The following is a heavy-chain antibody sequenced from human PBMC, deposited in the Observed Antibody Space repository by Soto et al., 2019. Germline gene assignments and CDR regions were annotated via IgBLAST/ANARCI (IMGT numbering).Heavy chain of an antibody. D-gene: IGHD5-12*01. V-gene: IGHV1-3*01. CDR1: GYTFTSYA. J-gene: IGHJ4*02. Sequence: QVQLVQSGAEVKKPGASVKVSCKASGYTFTSYAIHWVRQAPGQRLEWMGWINAGNGNTKYSQKFQGRVTITRDTSASTAYMELSSLRSEDTAVYYCAAIVATARSLDYWGQGTLVTVSS. CDR2: INAGNGNT. CDR3: AAIVATARSLDY.